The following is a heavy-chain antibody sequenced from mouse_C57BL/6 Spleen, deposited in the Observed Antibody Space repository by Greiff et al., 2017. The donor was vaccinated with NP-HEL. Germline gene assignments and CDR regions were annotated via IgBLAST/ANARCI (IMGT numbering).Heavy chain of an antibody. CDR2: INPSSGYT. J-gene: IGHJ2*01. CDR1: GYTFTSYT. CDR3: ARDPANDY. Sequence: VQLQQSGAELARPGASVKMSCKASGYTFTSYTMHWVKQRPGQGLEWIGYINPSSGYTKYNQKFKDKATLTADKSSSTADMQLCSLTSEDSAVYYCARDPANDYWGQGTTLTVSS. V-gene: IGHV1-4*01. D-gene: IGHD3-3*01.